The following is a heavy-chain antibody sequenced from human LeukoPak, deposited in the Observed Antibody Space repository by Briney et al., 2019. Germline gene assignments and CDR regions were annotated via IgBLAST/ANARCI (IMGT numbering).Heavy chain of an antibody. Sequence: ASVKVSCKAPGYTFTSYAMNWVRQAPGQGLEWMGWINTYTGNPTYAQGFTGRFVFSLDTSVSTAYLQISSLKAEDTAVYYCARWDYDGSGYALYYFDYWGQGTLVTVSS. CDR1: GYTFTSYA. CDR3: ARWDYDGSGYALYYFDY. D-gene: IGHD3-22*01. V-gene: IGHV7-4-1*02. CDR2: INTYTGNP. J-gene: IGHJ4*02.